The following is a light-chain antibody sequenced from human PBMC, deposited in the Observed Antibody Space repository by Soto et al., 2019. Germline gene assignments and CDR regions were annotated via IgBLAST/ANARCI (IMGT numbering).Light chain of an antibody. Sequence: TALTQSPGTLSLSSGERATLSCRASQSVCNNYLACYQQKPGQAPRLLIYCSSNRPTGIPDRFSGRTSGPDFTLTISRLDPEDVAVYYCQQYGSSGTFGQGTKVDIK. CDR2: CSS. CDR3: QQYGSSGT. J-gene: IGKJ1*01. CDR1: QSVCNNY. V-gene: IGKV3-20*01.